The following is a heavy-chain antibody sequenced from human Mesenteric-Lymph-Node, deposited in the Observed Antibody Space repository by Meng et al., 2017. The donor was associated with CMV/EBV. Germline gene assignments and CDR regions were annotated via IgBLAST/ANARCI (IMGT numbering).Heavy chain of an antibody. CDR3: ATDGGHCSSTSCWGGD. CDR2: FDPEDGET. V-gene: IGHV1-24*01. D-gene: IGHD2-2*01. J-gene: IGHJ4*02. CDR1: GYTLTEFS. Sequence: ASVKVSCKVSGYTLTEFSMHWVRQAPGKGLEWMGGFDPEDGETIYAQKFQGRVTMTEDTSTDTAYMELSSLRSEDTAVYYCATDGGHCSSTSCWGGDWGQGTLVTVSS.